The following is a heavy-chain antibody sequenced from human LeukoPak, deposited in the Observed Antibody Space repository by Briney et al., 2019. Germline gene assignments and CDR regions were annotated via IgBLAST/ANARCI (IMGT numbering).Heavy chain of an antibody. D-gene: IGHD1-20*01. Sequence: SETLSLTCAVYGGSFSGYDWSWIRQPPGKGLEWIGEINHSGSTSYNPSLKSRVTISVDTSKNQFSLKLTSVTAADTAVYYCASLTGTTDYYYYYMDVWGKGTTVTVSS. CDR1: GGSFSGYD. V-gene: IGHV4-34*01. J-gene: IGHJ6*03. CDR3: ASLTGTTDYYYYYMDV. CDR2: INHSGST.